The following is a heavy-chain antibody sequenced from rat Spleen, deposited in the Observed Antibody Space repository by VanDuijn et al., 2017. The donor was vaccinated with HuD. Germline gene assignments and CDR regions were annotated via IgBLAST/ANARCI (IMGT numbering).Heavy chain of an antibody. V-gene: IGHV5-20*01. CDR1: GFTFSDYS. J-gene: IGHJ2*01. CDR3: RTDAFSLTPVPFDY. Sequence: EVQLVESDGGLVQPGRSLKLSCAASGFTFSDYSMAWVRQAPKKGPEWVATIIYDGDNTYYRYSVKGRFTISRDNTKSSLYLLIYSLRSEDTATYYCRTDAFSLTPVPFDYWGQGVMVTVSS. CDR2: IIYDGDNT.